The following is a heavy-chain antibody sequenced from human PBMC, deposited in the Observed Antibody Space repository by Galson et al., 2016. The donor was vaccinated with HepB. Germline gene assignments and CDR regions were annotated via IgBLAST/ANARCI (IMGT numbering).Heavy chain of an antibody. Sequence: SLRLSCAASGFTFSNYEMNWVRQAPGKGLEWVSYITGWSESIYYVDSVKGRFTISRDNAKDSLYLQMDSLRVEDTALYYCARERPNCGGDCYDVWGRGTLVTVSS. CDR2: ITGWSESI. D-gene: IGHD2-21*01. V-gene: IGHV3-48*03. J-gene: IGHJ2*01. CDR1: GFTFSNYE. CDR3: ARERPNCGGDCYDV.